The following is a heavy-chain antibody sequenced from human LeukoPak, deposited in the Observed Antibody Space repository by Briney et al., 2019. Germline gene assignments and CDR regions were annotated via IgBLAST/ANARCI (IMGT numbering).Heavy chain of an antibody. CDR1: GGSFSDYY. Sequence: SETLSLTCAVYGGSFSDYYWSWIRQPPGKGLEWIGEINHSGNTNYNASLKSRATISVDTSRTQFPLKLSSVTAADTAVYYCARVNWNDVLFTWGPGTLVTVSS. CDR2: INHSGNT. V-gene: IGHV4-34*01. J-gene: IGHJ4*02. CDR3: ARVNWNDVLFT. D-gene: IGHD1-1*01.